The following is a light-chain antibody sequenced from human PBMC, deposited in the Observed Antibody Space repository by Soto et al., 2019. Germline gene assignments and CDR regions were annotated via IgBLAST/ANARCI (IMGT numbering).Light chain of an antibody. CDR2: AAS. CDR3: QQSYSTPIT. J-gene: IGKJ5*01. CDR1: QGISSY. V-gene: IGKV1-8*01. Sequence: AIRMTQSTSSFSASTGDRVTITWRASQGISSYLAWYQQKPGKAPKFLIYAASSLQSGVPSRFSGSGSGTDFTLTISSLQPEDFATYYCQQSYSTPITFGQGTRLENK.